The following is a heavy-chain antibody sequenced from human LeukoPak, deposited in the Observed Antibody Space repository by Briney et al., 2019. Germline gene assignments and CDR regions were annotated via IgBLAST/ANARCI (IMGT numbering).Heavy chain of an antibody. J-gene: IGHJ6*03. V-gene: IGHV4-59*01. CDR2: IYYSGST. D-gene: IGHD6-19*01. Sequence: SETLSLTCTVSGGSISSYYWSWLRQPPGKGLEWIGYIYYSGSTNYNPSLKSRVTISVDTSKNQFSLKLSSVTAADTAVYYCARVAVGKQLAPTYYYYMDVWGKGTTVIVSS. CDR1: GGSISSYY. CDR3: ARVAVGKQLAPTYYYYMDV.